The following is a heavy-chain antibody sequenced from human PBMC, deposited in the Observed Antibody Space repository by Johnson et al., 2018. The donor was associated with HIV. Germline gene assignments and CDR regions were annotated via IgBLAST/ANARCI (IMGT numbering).Heavy chain of an antibody. V-gene: IGHV3-13*01. D-gene: IGHD3-3*01. CDR1: GFTFSSYD. Sequence: VQLVESGGGLVQPGGSLRLSCAASGFTFSSYDMHWVRQATGKGLEWVSAIGTAGDTYYPGSVKGRFTISRENAKNSLYLQMNSLRAGDTAVYYCARGKRFWSGLGAFDIWGQGTMVTVSS. CDR2: IGTAGDT. CDR3: ARGKRFWSGLGAFDI. J-gene: IGHJ3*02.